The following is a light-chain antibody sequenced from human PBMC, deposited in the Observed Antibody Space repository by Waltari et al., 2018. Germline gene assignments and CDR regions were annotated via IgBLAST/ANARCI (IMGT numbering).Light chain of an antibody. CDR2: GAS. CDR3: QHYVRLPVT. V-gene: IGKV3-20*01. J-gene: IGKJ1*01. Sequence: EIVLTQSPGTLSLSPGERVTLSCRASQSVSRALAWYQQKPGQAPRLLIYGASSWAAGIPDRFSGSGSGTDFSLTISRLEPEDVAVYYCQHYVRLPVTFGQGTKVEIK. CDR1: QSVSRA.